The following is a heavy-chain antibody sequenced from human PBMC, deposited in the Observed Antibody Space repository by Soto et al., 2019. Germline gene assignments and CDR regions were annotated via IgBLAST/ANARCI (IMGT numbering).Heavy chain of an antibody. Sequence: PGGSLRLSCAASGFTFSSYGMHWVRQAPGKGLEWVAVIWYDGSNKYYADSVKGRFTISRDNSKNTLYLQMNSLRAEGTAVYYCARDGAGYSSDPYGGYYYYGMDVWGQGTTVTVSS. D-gene: IGHD6-19*01. CDR1: GFTFSSYG. CDR2: IWYDGSNK. CDR3: ARDGAGYSSDPYGGYYYYGMDV. J-gene: IGHJ6*02. V-gene: IGHV3-33*01.